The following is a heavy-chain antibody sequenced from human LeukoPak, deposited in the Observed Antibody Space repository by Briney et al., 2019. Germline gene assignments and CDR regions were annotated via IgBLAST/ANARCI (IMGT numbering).Heavy chain of an antibody. V-gene: IGHV4-4*09. J-gene: IGHJ6*03. D-gene: IGHD4-11*01. Sequence: SETLSLTCTVSGGSISSYYWSWIRQPPGKGLEWIGYIYTNGSTNYNPSLKSRVTISVDTSKNQFSLKLNSVTAADTAVYYCARQDYSNYFNYYYYYMDVWGKGTTVTVSS. CDR1: GGSISSYY. CDR3: ARQDYSNYFNYYYYYMDV. CDR2: IYTNGST.